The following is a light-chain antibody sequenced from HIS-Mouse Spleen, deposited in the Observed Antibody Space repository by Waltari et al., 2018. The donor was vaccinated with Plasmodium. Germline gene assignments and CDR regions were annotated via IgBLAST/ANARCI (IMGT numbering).Light chain of an antibody. Sequence: DIQMTQSPSTLSASVGDSVTITCRASQSISSWLAWYQQKPGKAPKLLIYAASTLQSGVPSRFSGSGSGTDFTLTISCLQSEDFATYYCQQYYSFPYTFGQGTKLEIK. J-gene: IGKJ2*01. V-gene: IGKV1-5*01. CDR3: QQYYSFPYT. CDR2: AAS. CDR1: QSISSW.